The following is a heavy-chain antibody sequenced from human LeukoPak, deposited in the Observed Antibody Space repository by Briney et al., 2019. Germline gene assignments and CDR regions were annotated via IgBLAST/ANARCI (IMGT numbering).Heavy chain of an antibody. CDR2: IKQDGSEK. CDR3: ARDSLWFGELSLPLDY. Sequence: GGSLRLSCAASGFSIRTYWMSWVRQAPGKGLEWVANIKQDGSEKYYVDSVKGRFTISRDNAKNSLYLQMNSLRAEDTAVYYCARDSLWFGELSLPLDYWGQGTLVTVSS. CDR1: GFSIRTYW. D-gene: IGHD3-10*01. V-gene: IGHV3-7*01. J-gene: IGHJ4*02.